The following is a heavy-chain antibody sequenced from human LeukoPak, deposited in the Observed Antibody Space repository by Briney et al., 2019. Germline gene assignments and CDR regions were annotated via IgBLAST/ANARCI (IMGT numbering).Heavy chain of an antibody. CDR1: GFTFSSYE. D-gene: IGHD2-15*01. V-gene: IGHV3-48*03. CDR3: AGYCSGGSCYLPPT. Sequence: PGGFLRLSCTASGFTFSSYEMNWVRQAPGKGLKWVSYISSSGSTIYYADSVKGRFTIPRDNAKNSLYLQMNSLRAEDAAVYYCAGYCSGGSCYLPPTWGQGTLVTVSS. CDR2: ISSSGSTI. J-gene: IGHJ4*02.